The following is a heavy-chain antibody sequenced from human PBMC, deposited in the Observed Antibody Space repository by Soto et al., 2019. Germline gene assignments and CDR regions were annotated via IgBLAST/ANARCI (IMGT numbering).Heavy chain of an antibody. CDR3: ARHDYCSGGSCYSDPHFDY. CDR2: IYYSGST. D-gene: IGHD2-15*01. V-gene: IGHV4-59*08. Sequence: SETPSLTCTVSGGSICSYYWSWIRQHPGKGLEWIGYIYYSGSTNYNPSLKSRVTISVDTSKNQFSLKLSSVTAADTAVYYCARHDYCSGGSCYSDPHFDYWGQGTLVTVSS. J-gene: IGHJ4*02. CDR1: GGSICSYY.